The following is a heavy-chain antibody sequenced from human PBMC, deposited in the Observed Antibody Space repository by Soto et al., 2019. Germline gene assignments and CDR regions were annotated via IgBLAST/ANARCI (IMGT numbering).Heavy chain of an antibody. CDR3: ARGPAGGNEY. CDR2: IGPKSGRT. D-gene: IGHD2-15*01. Sequence: GAAVKVSCKPSGYSFIDYYLHWVRHAPGQGREWMGRIGPKSGRTNYAQKFQGRVTMTRDTSISSAYMELIRLTSDDTAVYYCARGPAGGNEYWGQGTLVTVAS. V-gene: IGHV1-2*06. CDR1: GYSFIDYY. J-gene: IGHJ4*02.